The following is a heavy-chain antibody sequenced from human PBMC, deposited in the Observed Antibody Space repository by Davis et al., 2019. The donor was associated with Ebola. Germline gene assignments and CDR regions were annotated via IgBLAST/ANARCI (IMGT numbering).Heavy chain of an antibody. J-gene: IGHJ4*02. V-gene: IGHV4-34*01. CDR3: ARASTVTPFDY. CDR1: GWSFSGYY. D-gene: IGHD4-11*01. CDR2: INHSGST. Sequence: MPSETLSPTCAAYGWSFSGYYWSWIRQPPGKGLEWLGEINHSGSTNYNPSLKSRVTISVDTSKNQFSLKLSSVTAADTAVYYCARASTVTPFDYWGQGTLVTVSS.